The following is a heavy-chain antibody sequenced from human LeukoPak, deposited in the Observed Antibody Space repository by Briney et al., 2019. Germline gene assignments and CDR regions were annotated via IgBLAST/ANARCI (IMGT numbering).Heavy chain of an antibody. D-gene: IGHD6-13*01. CDR1: GGSISSSSYY. CDR2: IYYSGST. V-gene: IGHV4-39*01. Sequence: SETLSPTCTVSGGSISSSSYYWGWIRQPPGKGLEWIGNIYYSGSTYYNAPLKSRVTISVDTSKNQFSLKLSSVTAADTAVYYCAGYSSSWYYFDYWGQGTLVTVSS. J-gene: IGHJ4*02. CDR3: AGYSSSWYYFDY.